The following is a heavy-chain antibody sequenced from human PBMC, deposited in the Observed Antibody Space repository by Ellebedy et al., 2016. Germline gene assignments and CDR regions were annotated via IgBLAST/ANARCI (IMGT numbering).Heavy chain of an antibody. J-gene: IGHJ4*02. CDR1: GGSITTYY. CDR3: AGHSMYCSGGSCFSPGFEF. Sequence: SETLSLTCTVSGGSITTYYWSWLRQSPGRGLEWVGYVYSGVTNYNPSLKSRVTISGDSSKNHLSLKLTSVTAADTAVYYCAGHSMYCSGGSCFSPGFEFWGRGTLVTVSS. D-gene: IGHD2-15*01. V-gene: IGHV4-59*08. CDR2: VYSGVT.